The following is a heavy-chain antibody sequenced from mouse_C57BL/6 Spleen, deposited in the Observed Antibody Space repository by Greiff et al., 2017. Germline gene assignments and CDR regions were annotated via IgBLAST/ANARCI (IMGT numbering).Heavy chain of an antibody. D-gene: IGHD2-12*01. Sequence: VQLQQSGAELVRPGASVTLSCKASGYTFTDYEMHWVKQTPAHGLEWIGAIDPETGGTAYNQKFKGKAILTADKSSSTAYMELRSLTSEDSAVYYCTREGAYDSYWYFDVWGTGTTVTVSS. V-gene: IGHV1-15*01. J-gene: IGHJ1*03. CDR2: IDPETGGT. CDR3: TREGAYDSYWYFDV. CDR1: GYTFTDYE.